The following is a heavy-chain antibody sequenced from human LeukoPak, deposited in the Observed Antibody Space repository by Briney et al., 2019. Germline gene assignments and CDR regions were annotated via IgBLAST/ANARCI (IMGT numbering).Heavy chain of an antibody. CDR2: INPNSGGT. CDR3: ARDGAYYDSSGYYGY. CDR1: GYTFTGYY. Sequence: GASVKVSCKASGYTFTGYYMHWVRQAPGQGLEWMGWINPNSGGTNYAQKFQGRVTMTRDTSISTAYMELSRLRSDDTAVYYCARDGAYYDSSGYYGYWGQGTLVTVSS. D-gene: IGHD3-22*01. V-gene: IGHV1-2*02. J-gene: IGHJ4*02.